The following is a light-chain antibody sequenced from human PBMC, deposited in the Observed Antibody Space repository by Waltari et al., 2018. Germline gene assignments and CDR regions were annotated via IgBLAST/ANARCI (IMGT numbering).Light chain of an antibody. V-gene: IGKV2D-29*01. CDR1: QSLLHSNGNTY. J-gene: IGKJ1*01. Sequence: DIVMTQTPLSLPVTPGEPASISCRSSQSLLHSNGNTYLYWYLQKPGQPVRLLIYRASNRFSGVPDRFSGSGSGTDFTLKISRVEAEDVGVYYCMQALQSPRTFGQGTKVEIK. CDR2: RAS. CDR3: MQALQSPRT.